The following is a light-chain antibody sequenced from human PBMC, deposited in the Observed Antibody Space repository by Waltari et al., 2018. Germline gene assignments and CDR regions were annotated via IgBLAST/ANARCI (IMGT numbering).Light chain of an antibody. J-gene: IGLJ3*02. CDR2: DVH. Sequence: QSALTPPASVSGSPGQSITISCTGTSSDIGSYNAVSWYQQHPVKAPKVVIYDVHNRPSGVSNRFSGSMSGNTASLTISGLQTEDEADYYCSSKTTRDTRLFGGGTKLTVL. V-gene: IGLV2-14*03. CDR3: SSKTTRDTRL. CDR1: SSDIGSYNA.